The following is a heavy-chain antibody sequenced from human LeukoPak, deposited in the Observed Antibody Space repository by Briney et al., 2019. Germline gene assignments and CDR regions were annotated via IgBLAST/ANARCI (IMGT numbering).Heavy chain of an antibody. D-gene: IGHD6-13*01. V-gene: IGHV6-1*01. CDR3: ARGYSSSFFFAGNWFDP. J-gene: IGHJ5*02. Sequence: SQTLSLTCAISGDSVSSNSAAWNWIRQSPSRGLEWLGRAYYRSKWYNDYAVSVKSRITINPDTSKNQFSLQLNSVTPEDTAVYYCARGYSSSFFFAGNWFDPWGQGTLVTVSS. CDR2: AYYRSKWYN. CDR1: GDSVSSNSAA.